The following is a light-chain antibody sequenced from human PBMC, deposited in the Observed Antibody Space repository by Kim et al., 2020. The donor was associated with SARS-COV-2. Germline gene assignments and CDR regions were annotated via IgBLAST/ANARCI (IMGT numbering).Light chain of an antibody. CDR3: QQYGSSPWT. Sequence: EIVLTQSPGTLSLSPGERATLSCRASQSISSSYLAWYQQKSGQAPRVLMYGASSRATGIPDRFNGSGSGTDFTLTISRLEPEDFAVYYCQQYGSSPWTFGQGTKVDIK. CDR2: GAS. J-gene: IGKJ1*01. CDR1: QSISSSY. V-gene: IGKV3-20*01.